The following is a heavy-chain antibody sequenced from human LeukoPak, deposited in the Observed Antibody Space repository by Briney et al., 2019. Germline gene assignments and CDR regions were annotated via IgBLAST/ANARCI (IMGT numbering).Heavy chain of an antibody. D-gene: IGHD3-16*01. J-gene: IGHJ4*02. CDR3: ARVIASYGDSAY. CDR2: ISSTSSAI. CDR1: GFSFSSYS. Sequence: GGSLRLSCAASGFSFSSYSMNWVRQAPGKGLEWLSYISSTSSAIYYADSLKGRFTISRDNAKNSLYLQMDSLRAEDTAVYYCARVIASYGDSAYWGQGTLVTVSS. V-gene: IGHV3-48*04.